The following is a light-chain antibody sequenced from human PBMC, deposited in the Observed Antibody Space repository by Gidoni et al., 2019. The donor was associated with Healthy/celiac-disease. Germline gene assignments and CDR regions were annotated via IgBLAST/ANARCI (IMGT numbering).Light chain of an antibody. V-gene: IGLV2-23*01. Sequence: QSALTPPASVSGSPGQSITISCPGTSSDVGSYNLVSWYQQHPGKAPKLMIYEGSKRPSGVSNRFSGSKSGNTASLTISGLQAEDEADYYCCSYAGSLYVFGTGTKVTVL. CDR3: CSYAGSLYV. CDR2: EGS. J-gene: IGLJ1*01. CDR1: SSDVGSYNL.